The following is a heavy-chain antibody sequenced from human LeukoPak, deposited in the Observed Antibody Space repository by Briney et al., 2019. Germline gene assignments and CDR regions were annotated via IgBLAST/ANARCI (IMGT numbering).Heavy chain of an antibody. Sequence: ASVKVSCKVSGYTLTELSMHWVRQAPGKGLEWMGGFDPEDGETIYAQKFQGRVTMTEDTSADTAYMELSSLRSEDTAVYYCATDPAGYSNYYFDYWGQGTLVTVSS. CDR2: FDPEDGET. CDR3: ATDPAGYSNYYFDY. V-gene: IGHV1-24*01. J-gene: IGHJ4*02. D-gene: IGHD4-11*01. CDR1: GYTLTELS.